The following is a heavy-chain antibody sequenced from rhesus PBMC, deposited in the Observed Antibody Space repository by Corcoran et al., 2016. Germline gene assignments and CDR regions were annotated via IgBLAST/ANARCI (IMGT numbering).Heavy chain of an antibody. J-gene: IGHJ6*01. CDR3: AGGWCDYYDYGLDS. Sequence: QVQLQESGPGLVKPSETLSLTCAVSGGSICEYYYWRWIRQAPGQGLVGVWYGTLEERGGGHTSAPPSTMRAPNEINPTKDQFPLRMCCVAAADAAGYGCAGGWCDYYDYGLDSWGQGFVVTVSA. CDR2: GTLEERGGGH. D-gene: IGHD3-22*01. V-gene: IGHV4-106*01. CDR1: GGSICEYYY.